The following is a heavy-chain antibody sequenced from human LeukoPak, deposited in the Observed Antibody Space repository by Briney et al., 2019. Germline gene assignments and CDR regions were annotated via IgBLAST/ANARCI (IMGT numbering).Heavy chain of an antibody. CDR1: GFTFSNNA. J-gene: IGHJ4*02. CDR3: AKGRATLLYYFDY. V-gene: IGHV3-23*01. Sequence: GGSLRLSSAASGFTFSNNAMSWVRQAPGKGLEWVSAISGSGGSTYYADSVKGRFTISRDNSKNTLYLQMNSLRAEDTAVYYCAKGRATLLYYFDYWGQGTLVAVSS. D-gene: IGHD1-26*01. CDR2: ISGSGGST.